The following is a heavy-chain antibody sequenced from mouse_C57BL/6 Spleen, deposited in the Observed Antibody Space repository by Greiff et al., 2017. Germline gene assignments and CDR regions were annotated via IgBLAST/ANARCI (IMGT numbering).Heavy chain of an antibody. CDR2: IYPGSGSI. CDR1: GYTFTEYT. V-gene: IGHV1-62-2*01. J-gene: IGHJ1*03. D-gene: IGHD1-1*01. CDR3: ARHEESDYGSMNFDV. Sequence: VQLQQSGAELVKPGASVKLSCKASGYTFTEYTIHWVKQRSGQGLEWIGGIYPGSGSIKYNEKFKDKATLTADKSSSTAYMELSRLTSEDSAVYFCARHEESDYGSMNFDVWGTGTTVTVSS.